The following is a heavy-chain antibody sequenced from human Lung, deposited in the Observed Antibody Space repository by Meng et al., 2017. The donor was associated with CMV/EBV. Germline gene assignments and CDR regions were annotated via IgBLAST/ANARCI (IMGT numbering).Heavy chain of an antibody. D-gene: IGHD6-19*01. CDR1: GGSISSSNW. CDR2: IYHSGST. Sequence: QGERQESGPGLVKPSGPLSLTCAVSGGSISSSNWWSWVRQPPGKGLEWIGEIYHSGSTNYNPSLKSRVTISVDKSKNQFSLKLSSVTAADTAVYYCASFPPPGKQWLVTDYWGQGTLVTVSS. J-gene: IGHJ4*02. CDR3: ASFPPPGKQWLVTDY. V-gene: IGHV4-4*02.